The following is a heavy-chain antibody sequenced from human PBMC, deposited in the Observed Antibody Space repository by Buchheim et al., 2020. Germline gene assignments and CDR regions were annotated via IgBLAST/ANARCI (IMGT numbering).Heavy chain of an antibody. CDR3: ARPLYCSGGSCWNYFDY. CDR1: GYTFTNFY. Sequence: QVYLVQSGAEVKKPGASVKVSCKTSGYTFTNFYLHWVRQAPGQGLEWMGLINPSGGTTSYAQKFQGRVTVTRDTPPRPASMELSSLRSEDTAVYYCARPLYCSGGSCWNYFDYWGQGTL. V-gene: IGHV1-46*01. CDR2: INPSGGTT. D-gene: IGHD2-15*01. J-gene: IGHJ4*02.